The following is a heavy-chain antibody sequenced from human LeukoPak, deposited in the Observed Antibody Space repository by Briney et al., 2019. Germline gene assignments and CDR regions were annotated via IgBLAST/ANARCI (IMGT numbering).Heavy chain of an antibody. Sequence: GGSLRLSCVASGFTFSDYVMTWVRQAPGKGLEWDSDISVSGGRTYFADSVKGRFTISRDNSENTLYLQMNSLRAEDTAVYYCAKGTYTSDWSWGQGTLVTVSS. CDR3: AKGTYTSDWS. J-gene: IGHJ4*02. CDR1: GFTFSDYV. CDR2: ISVSGGRT. D-gene: IGHD6-19*01. V-gene: IGHV3-23*01.